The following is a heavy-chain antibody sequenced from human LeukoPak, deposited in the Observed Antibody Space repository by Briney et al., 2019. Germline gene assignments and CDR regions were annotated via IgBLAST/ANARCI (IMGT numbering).Heavy chain of an antibody. D-gene: IGHD3-10*01. V-gene: IGHV1-8*01. J-gene: IGHJ6*03. CDR3: ARGRKTMVRGVIKGYYYMDV. CDR1: GYTFTSYD. CDR2: MNPNSGNT. Sequence: ASVKVSCKASGYTFTSYDINWVRQATGQGLEWMGWMNPNSGNTGYAQKFQGRVTMTRNTSISTAYMELSSLRSEDTAVYYCARGRKTMVRGVIKGYYYMDVWGKGTTVTISS.